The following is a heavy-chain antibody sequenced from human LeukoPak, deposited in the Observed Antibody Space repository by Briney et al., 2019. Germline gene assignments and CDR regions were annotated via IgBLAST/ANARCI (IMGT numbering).Heavy chain of an antibody. Sequence: PGGSLRLSCAASGFTFSDHYMDWVRQAPGKGLEWVGRTRNKANSYTTEYAASVKGRFTISRDDSENSLYLQMNSLKTEDTAVYYCVRDGSEGDYGMGVWGQGTTVTVSS. CDR1: GFTFSDHY. J-gene: IGHJ6*02. V-gene: IGHV3-72*01. CDR3: VRDGSEGDYGMGV. CDR2: TRNKANSYTT.